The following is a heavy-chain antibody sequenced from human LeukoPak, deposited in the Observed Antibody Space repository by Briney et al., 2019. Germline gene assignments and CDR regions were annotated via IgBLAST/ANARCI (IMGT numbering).Heavy chain of an antibody. V-gene: IGHV4-39*06. CDR2: IYYSGST. Sequence: SETLSLTCTVSGGSISSSSYYWGWIRQPPGKGLEWIGSIYYSGSTYYNPSLKSRVTISVDTSKNQFPLTLSSVTAADTAVYYCARVYSSENWFDPWGQGTLVTVSS. D-gene: IGHD6-25*01. CDR3: ARVYSSENWFDP. J-gene: IGHJ5*02. CDR1: GGSISSSSYY.